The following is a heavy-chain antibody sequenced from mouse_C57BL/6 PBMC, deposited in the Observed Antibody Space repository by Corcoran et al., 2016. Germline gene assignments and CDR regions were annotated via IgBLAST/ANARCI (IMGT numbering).Heavy chain of an antibody. Sequence: EVQLQQSGPVLVKPGASVKMSCKASGYTFTDYYMNWVKQSHGKSLEWIGVINPYNGGTSYNQKFKGKATLTVDKSSSTAYMELNSLTSEDSAVYYCARLLSPYSNHWYFDVWGTGTTVTVSS. V-gene: IGHV1-19*01. CDR1: GYTFTDYY. CDR2: INPYNGGT. J-gene: IGHJ1*03. D-gene: IGHD2-5*01. CDR3: ARLLSPYSNHWYFDV.